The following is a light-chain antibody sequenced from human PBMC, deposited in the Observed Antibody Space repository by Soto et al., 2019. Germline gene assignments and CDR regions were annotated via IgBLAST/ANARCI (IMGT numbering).Light chain of an antibody. J-gene: IGLJ1*01. CDR3: SSYTTSSTLFV. Sequence: QSASVSGSPGQSITISCTGTSRDVGGYNYVSWYQQHPGKAPKLMIYEVSNRPSGVSNRFSGSKSVNTASLTISGLQAEDEADYYCSSYTTSSTLFVFGTGTKVTVL. CDR2: EVS. V-gene: IGLV2-14*01. CDR1: SRDVGGYNY.